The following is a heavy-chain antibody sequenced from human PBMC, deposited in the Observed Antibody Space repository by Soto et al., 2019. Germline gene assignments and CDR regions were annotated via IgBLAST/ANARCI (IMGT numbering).Heavy chain of an antibody. CDR1: GYSFTNYG. J-gene: IGHJ5*02. V-gene: IGHV1-18*01. CDR3: AGTNDYDFWSGYKINWFDP. D-gene: IGHD3-3*01. Sequence: ASVKVSCKASGYSFTNYGVTWVRQAPGQGLEWMGWISAFNGNTHYAQNLQGRVTMTTDASTSTAYMELRSLRSEDTAVYYCAGTNDYDFWSGYKINWFDPWGQGTLVTVSS. CDR2: ISAFNGNT.